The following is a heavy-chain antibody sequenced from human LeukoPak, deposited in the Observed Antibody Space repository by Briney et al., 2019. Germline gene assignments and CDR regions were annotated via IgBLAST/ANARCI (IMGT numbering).Heavy chain of an antibody. CDR3: TTDTWYSAGH. CDR2: ISGSGGST. CDR1: GFTFISYA. J-gene: IGHJ4*02. V-gene: IGHV3-23*01. D-gene: IGHD2-15*01. Sequence: PGGSLRLSCAASGFTFISYAMSWVRQAPGKGLEWVSSISGSGGSTYNTDSVKGRFTISRDNSKNTLYLQMNSLRAEDTAIYYCTTDTWYSAGHWGQGTLVTVSS.